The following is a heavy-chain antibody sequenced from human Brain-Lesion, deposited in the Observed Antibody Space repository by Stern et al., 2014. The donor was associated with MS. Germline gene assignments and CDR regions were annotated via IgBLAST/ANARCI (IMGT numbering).Heavy chain of an antibody. V-gene: IGHV3-23*01. CDR1: GFSFSTYA. CDR3: AKWPHHIAVAGTRYFQH. D-gene: IGHD6-19*01. Sequence: EVQLFESGGGFVQPGGALGLSCGASGFSFSTYAMSLVRPTPGKGVQWGSVINGRGGPTYYADSVKGRFTISRDNSKNTLYLQMDSLRADDTAVYYCAKWPHHIAVAGTRYFQHWGQGTLVTVSS. J-gene: IGHJ1*01. CDR2: INGRGGPT.